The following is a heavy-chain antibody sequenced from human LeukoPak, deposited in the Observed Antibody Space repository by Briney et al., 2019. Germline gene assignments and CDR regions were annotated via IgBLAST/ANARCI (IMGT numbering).Heavy chain of an antibody. CDR2: ICYSGST. Sequence: SETLSLTCTVSGGSISSYYWSWIRQPPGKGLEWIGYICYSGSTNYNPSLKSRVTISVDTSKNQFALKLSSVTAADTAEYYCARAVDPYYDFWNGYFWFDPWGQGTLVTVSS. CDR3: ARAVDPYYDFWNGYFWFDP. D-gene: IGHD3-3*01. V-gene: IGHV4-59*01. CDR1: GGSISSYY. J-gene: IGHJ5*02.